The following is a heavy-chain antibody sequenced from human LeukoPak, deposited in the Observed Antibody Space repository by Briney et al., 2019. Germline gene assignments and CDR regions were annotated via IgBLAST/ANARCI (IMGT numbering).Heavy chain of an antibody. Sequence: LVKVSCKASGGTFSSYAISWVRQAPGQGLESMGGIIPIFGTANYAQKFQGRVTITTDESTSTAYMELSSLRSEDTAVYYCARGDYYDSSGYSDRRYYYYYMDVWGKGATVTVSS. J-gene: IGHJ6*03. CDR2: IIPIFGTA. V-gene: IGHV1-69*05. D-gene: IGHD3-22*01. CDR1: GGTFSSYA. CDR3: ARGDYYDSSGYSDRRYYYYYMDV.